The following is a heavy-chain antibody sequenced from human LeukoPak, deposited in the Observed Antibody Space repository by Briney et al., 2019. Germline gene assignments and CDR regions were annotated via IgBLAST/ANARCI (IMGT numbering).Heavy chain of an antibody. CDR2: IYYSGST. V-gene: IGHV4-39*01. CDR3: ARYVLSVAGTSL. D-gene: IGHD6-19*01. Sequence: SETLSLTCTVSGGSISSSSYYWGWIRQPPGQGLEWIGTIYYSGSTYYNLSLKSRVTISVDTSKNQFSLKLSSVTAADTAVYYCARYVLSVAGTSLWGQGTLVTVSS. J-gene: IGHJ4*02. CDR1: GGSISSSSYY.